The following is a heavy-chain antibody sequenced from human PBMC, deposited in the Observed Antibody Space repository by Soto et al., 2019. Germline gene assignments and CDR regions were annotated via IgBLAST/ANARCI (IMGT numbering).Heavy chain of an antibody. Sequence: SVKVSCKASGYTFTSYYMHWVRQAPGQGLEWMGIINPSGGSTSYAQKFQGRVTMTRDTSTSTVYMELSSLRSEDTAVYYCARDQIGSSSAGTKSFDYWGQGTLVTVSS. J-gene: IGHJ4*02. V-gene: IGHV1-46*01. CDR1: GYTFTSYY. D-gene: IGHD6-6*01. CDR3: ARDQIGSSSAGTKSFDY. CDR2: INPSGGST.